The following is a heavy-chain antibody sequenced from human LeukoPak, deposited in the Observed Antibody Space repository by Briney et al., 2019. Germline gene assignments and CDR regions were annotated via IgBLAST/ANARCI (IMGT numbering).Heavy chain of an antibody. CDR1: SGSIDSHY. CDR2: IYYSGGT. Sequence: SSETLSLTCTVSSGSIDSHYWSWIRQPPGKGLEWIGYIYYSGGTDYNPSLKSRVTISLGTSKKQFSLKLRSETAADTAVYYCARDKFPGGDYFRAFDIWGQGTMVTVSS. V-gene: IGHV4-59*11. J-gene: IGHJ3*02. D-gene: IGHD4-17*01. CDR3: ARDKFPGGDYFRAFDI.